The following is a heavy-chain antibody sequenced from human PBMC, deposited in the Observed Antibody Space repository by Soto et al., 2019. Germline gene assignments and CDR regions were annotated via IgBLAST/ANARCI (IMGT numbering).Heavy chain of an antibody. Sequence: SETLSLTCTVSGASISSSHWSWIRQPPGKGLEWIAYIHYRGSTNYSPSLKSRVTISVDTSKNQFSLKLSSVTAADTAVYYCARRYGSCFDYWGQGTLVTVSS. CDR2: IHYRGST. CDR1: GASISSSH. J-gene: IGHJ4*02. V-gene: IGHV4-59*08. D-gene: IGHD5-18*01. CDR3: ARRYGSCFDY.